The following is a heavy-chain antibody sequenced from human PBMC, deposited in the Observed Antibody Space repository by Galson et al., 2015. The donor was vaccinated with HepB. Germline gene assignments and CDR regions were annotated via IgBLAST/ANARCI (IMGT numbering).Heavy chain of an antibody. D-gene: IGHD5-12*01. CDR3: AKALKVDSSDYEKAPEYWSLDL. Sequence: SVKVSCKASGGTFGYYSINWVRQAPGQGLEWMGGNFPLFGTTNYAQKFQDRLTLTADDLTGTAYMELSSLRSGDTAVYYCAKALKVDSSDYEKAPEYWSLDLWGRGTRVTVSS. V-gene: IGHV1-69*13. CDR1: GGTFGYYS. J-gene: IGHJ2*01. CDR2: NFPLFGTT.